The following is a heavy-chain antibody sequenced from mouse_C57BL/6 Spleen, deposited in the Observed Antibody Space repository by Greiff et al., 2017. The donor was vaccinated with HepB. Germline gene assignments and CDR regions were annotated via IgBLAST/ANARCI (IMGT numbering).Heavy chain of an antibody. CDR2: IDPSDSYT. V-gene: IGHV1-50*01. J-gene: IGHJ3*01. Sequence: QVQLQQPGAELVKPGASVKLSCKASGYTFTSYWMQWVKQRPGQGLEWIGEIDPSDSYTNYNQKFKGKATLTVDTSSSTAYMQLSSLTSVDSAVYYCARGGNYVWFAYWGQGTLVTVSA. CDR1: GYTFTSYW. CDR3: ARGGNYVWFAY. D-gene: IGHD2-1*01.